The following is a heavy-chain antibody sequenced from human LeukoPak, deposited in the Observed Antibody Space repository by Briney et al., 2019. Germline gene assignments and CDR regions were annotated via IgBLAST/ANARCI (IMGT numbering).Heavy chain of an antibody. Sequence: GRSLRLSCAASGFTFDDYAMHWVRLAPGKGLEWVSGISWNSGSIGYADSVKGRFTISRDNAKNSLYLQMNSLRAEDMALYYCAKDQGGNYCDYLFGAFDISGQGTMVTVSS. CDR1: GFTFDDYA. J-gene: IGHJ3*02. CDR2: ISWNSGSI. V-gene: IGHV3-9*03. CDR3: AKDQGGNYCDYLFGAFDI. D-gene: IGHD4-17*01.